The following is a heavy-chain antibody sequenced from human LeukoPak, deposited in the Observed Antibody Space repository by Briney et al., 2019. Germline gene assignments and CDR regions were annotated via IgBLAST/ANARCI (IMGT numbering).Heavy chain of an antibody. Sequence: ASVKVSCKASGYTFTSYDINWVRQATGQGLEWMGWMNPNSGNTNYAQKLQGRVTMTTDTSTSTAYMELRSLRSDDTAVYYCARVDYSKDYFDYWGQGTLVTVSS. D-gene: IGHD4-11*01. J-gene: IGHJ4*02. CDR2: MNPNSGNT. CDR3: ARVDYSKDYFDY. CDR1: GYTFTSYD. V-gene: IGHV1-18*01.